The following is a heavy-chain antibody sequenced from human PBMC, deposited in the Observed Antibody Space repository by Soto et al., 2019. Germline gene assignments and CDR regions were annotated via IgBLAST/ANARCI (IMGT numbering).Heavy chain of an antibody. V-gene: IGHV4-59*08. J-gene: IGHJ4*02. CDR2: IYYSGST. Sequence: QVQLQESGPGLVKPSETLSLTCTVSGGTISSWYWSWIRQPPGKGLEWIGYIYYSGSTNCNPSLKSRVTMSVATSKNQSSLKLSSVTAADTAVYYCARRYGSAIDYWGQGTLVTVSS. D-gene: IGHD1-26*01. CDR3: ARRYGSAIDY. CDR1: GGTISSWY.